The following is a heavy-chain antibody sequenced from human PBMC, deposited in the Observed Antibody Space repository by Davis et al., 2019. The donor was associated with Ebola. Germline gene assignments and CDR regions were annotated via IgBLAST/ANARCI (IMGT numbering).Heavy chain of an antibody. CDR3: ARDNDPYGGRYKYRPPNAFDL. J-gene: IGHJ3*01. CDR2: VYYIGTT. CDR1: GGSINSPYNY. Sequence: PSETLSLTCTVSGGSINSPYNYWSWIRQPPGKGPEWIATVYYIGTTYYNPSLKSRLFMSLDTSKNQFSLRLTSVTAADAAIYFCARDNDPYGGRYKYRPPNAFDLWGQGTKVAVSS. V-gene: IGHV4-39*07. D-gene: IGHD1-26*01.